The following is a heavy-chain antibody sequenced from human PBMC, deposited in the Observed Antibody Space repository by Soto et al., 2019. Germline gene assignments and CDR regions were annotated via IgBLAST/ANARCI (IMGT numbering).Heavy chain of an antibody. CDR3: ARDLKWYCSGGSCYNDD. J-gene: IGHJ4*02. Sequence: GASVKVSCKASGYTFTSYGISWVRQAPGQGLEWMGWISAYNGNTNYAQKLQGRVTMTTDTSTSTAYMELRSLRSDDTAVYYCARDLKWYCSGGSCYNDDWGQGTLVTVSS. V-gene: IGHV1-18*01. CDR2: ISAYNGNT. D-gene: IGHD2-15*01. CDR1: GYTFTSYG.